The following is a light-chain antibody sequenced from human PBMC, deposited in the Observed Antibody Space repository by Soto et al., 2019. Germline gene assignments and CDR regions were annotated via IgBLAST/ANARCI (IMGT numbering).Light chain of an antibody. CDR2: GAF. V-gene: IGKV3-20*01. CDR3: QQFGSAPPYT. CDR1: QSVSSNN. J-gene: IGKJ2*01. Sequence: EIVLTQSPGTLSLSPGEGATLSCRASQSVSSNNLAWYQQKPGRAPRLLIYGAFNRASDIPHRFCGSGSGTDFTPTISRLEPEEFAVYYCQQFGSAPPYTFGQGTRLEIK.